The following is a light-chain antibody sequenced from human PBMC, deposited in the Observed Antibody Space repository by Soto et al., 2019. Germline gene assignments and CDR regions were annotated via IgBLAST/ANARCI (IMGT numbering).Light chain of an antibody. V-gene: IGKV3-20*01. Sequence: EIVLTQSPGSLSLSPGERATLSCRASQSVNFYLAWYQQKSGQAPRLLISDASSRATDVPDRFSGSGSGTDFSLTISRLEPEDFAVYYCQQYGDSPVTFGQGTKVDIK. CDR3: QQYGDSPVT. J-gene: IGKJ1*01. CDR2: DAS. CDR1: QSVNFY.